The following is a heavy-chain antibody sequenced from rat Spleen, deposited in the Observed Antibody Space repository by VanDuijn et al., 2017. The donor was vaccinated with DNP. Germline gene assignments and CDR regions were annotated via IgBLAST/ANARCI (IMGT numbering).Heavy chain of an antibody. Sequence: EVQLVESGGDLVQPGRSLRLSCVASRFTFNNYWMTWFRQVPGKGLEWVASITSRGGRTYYPDSVKGRFTLSRDNAKSTLYLQMNSLRSEDTATYYCARGSTTVDYWFFDFWGPGTMVTVSS. CDR2: ITSRGGRT. V-gene: IGHV5-31*01. CDR1: RFTFNNYW. CDR3: ARGSTTVDYWFFDF. D-gene: IGHD1-1*01. J-gene: IGHJ1*01.